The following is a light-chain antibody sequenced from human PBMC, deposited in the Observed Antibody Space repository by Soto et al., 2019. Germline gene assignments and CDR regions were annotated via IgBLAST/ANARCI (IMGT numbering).Light chain of an antibody. CDR3: QQHNQWPIT. J-gene: IGKJ5*01. CDR1: LSVSVY. Sequence: VVLTQSPATLSFSPGERATLSCRTSLSVSVYLDWYQQKPGQAPRLLIYYISTRATGIPARFSGSGSGTEFTLTINSLQSEDSAVYYCQQHNQWPITFGQGTRLEIK. CDR2: YIS. V-gene: IGKV3-11*01.